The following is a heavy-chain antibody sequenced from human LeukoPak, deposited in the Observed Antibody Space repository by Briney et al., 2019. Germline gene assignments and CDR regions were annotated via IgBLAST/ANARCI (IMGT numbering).Heavy chain of an antibody. J-gene: IGHJ4*02. CDR2: IFPGDSDT. D-gene: IGHD6-13*01. V-gene: IGHV5-51*01. Sequence: GESLETSFQGSGYSFTTYWIGWVRPMPGKGLERMGIIFPGDSDTRYSPSFQGQVTISADKSISTAYLQWNSLEASDTGMYYCARPTGQQMPFDYWGQGTLVTVSS. CDR3: ARPTGQQMPFDY. CDR1: GYSFTTYW.